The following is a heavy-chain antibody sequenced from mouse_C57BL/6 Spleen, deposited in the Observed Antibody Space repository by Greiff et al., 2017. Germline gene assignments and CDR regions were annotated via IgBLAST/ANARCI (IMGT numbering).Heavy chain of an antibody. Sequence: QVQLQQSGAELVKPGASVKLSCKASGYTFTEYTIHWVKQRSGQGLEWIGWFYPGSGSIKYNEKFKDKATLTADKSSSTVYMELSRLTSEDSAVYFCARHPNYYYGSSPYAMDYWGQGTSVTVSS. J-gene: IGHJ4*01. CDR2: FYPGSGSI. D-gene: IGHD1-1*01. CDR1: GYTFTEYT. CDR3: ARHPNYYYGSSPYAMDY. V-gene: IGHV1-62-2*01.